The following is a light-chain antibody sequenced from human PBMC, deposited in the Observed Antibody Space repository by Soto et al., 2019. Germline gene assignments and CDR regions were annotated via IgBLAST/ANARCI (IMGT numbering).Light chain of an antibody. CDR3: SSYTSSTSSHVL. CDR1: SSDVGDYDY. CDR2: EVS. Sequence: QSVLTQPASVSGSPGQSITISCTGTSSDVGDYDYVSWYQHHPGKAPKLMIYEVSNRPSGVSNRFSGSKSGNTASLTLYGLQAEDEAEYYCSSYTSSTSSHVLFGGGTKVTVL. V-gene: IGLV2-14*01. J-gene: IGLJ2*01.